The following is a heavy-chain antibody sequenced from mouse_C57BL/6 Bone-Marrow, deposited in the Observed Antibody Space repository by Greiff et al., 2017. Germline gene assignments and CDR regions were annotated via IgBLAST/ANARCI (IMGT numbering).Heavy chain of an antibody. CDR2: IHPNSGST. D-gene: IGHD1-1*01. V-gene: IGHV1-64*01. CDR1: GYTFTSYW. J-gene: IGHJ1*03. CDR3: ARCPGSSYCWYFDV. Sequence: QVQLQQPGAELVKPGASVKLSCKASGYTFTSYWMHWVKQRPGQGLEWIGMIHPNSGSTNYNEKFKSKATLTVDKSSSTAYMQLSSLTSEDSAVYYCARCPGSSYCWYFDVWGTGTTVTVSS.